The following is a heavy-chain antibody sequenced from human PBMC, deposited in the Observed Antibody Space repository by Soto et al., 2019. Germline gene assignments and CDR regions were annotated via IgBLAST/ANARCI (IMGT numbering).Heavy chain of an antibody. Sequence: SETLSLTCTVSGGSISSSIYYGGWIRRPPGKGLEWIGSIFYSGSTYYNPSLKSRVTISVDTSKNQFSLKLSSVTAADTAVYYCARARGYSYEYDYWGQGTLVTVSS. J-gene: IGHJ4*02. D-gene: IGHD5-18*01. CDR2: IFYSGST. CDR3: ARARGYSYEYDY. V-gene: IGHV4-39*07. CDR1: GGSISSSIYY.